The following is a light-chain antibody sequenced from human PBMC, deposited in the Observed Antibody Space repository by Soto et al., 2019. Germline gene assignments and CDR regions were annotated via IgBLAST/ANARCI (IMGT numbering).Light chain of an antibody. J-gene: IGKJ5*01. V-gene: IGKV3-15*01. CDR1: QTVSSN. Sequence: EIVMTQSPATLSVSPGERAILSCRASQTVSSNLAWYQQKPGQAPRLLIYGASTRVAGVPARFSGSGSGTEFTLTISSLQPEEFATYYCQQASSLPPTFAQGSRLQSK. CDR2: GAS. CDR3: QQASSLPPT.